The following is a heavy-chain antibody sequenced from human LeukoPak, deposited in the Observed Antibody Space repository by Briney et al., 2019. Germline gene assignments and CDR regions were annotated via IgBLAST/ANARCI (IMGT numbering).Heavy chain of an antibody. CDR3: ARDQIAAAGTGLDY. CDR1: GFTFSDYAM. V-gene: IGHV4-4*02. J-gene: IGHJ4*02. CDR2: IYHSGST. D-gene: IGHD6-13*01. Sequence: GSLRLSCAASGFTFSDYAMCWVRQAPGKGLEWIGEIYHSGSTNYNPSLKSRVTISVDKSKNQFSLKLSSVTAADTAVYYCARDQIAAAGTGLDYWGQGTLVTVSS.